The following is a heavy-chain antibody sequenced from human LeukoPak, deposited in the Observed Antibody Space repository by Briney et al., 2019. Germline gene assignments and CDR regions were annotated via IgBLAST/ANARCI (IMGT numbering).Heavy chain of an antibody. V-gene: IGHV4-59*01. CDR1: GGSINDYF. CDR2: IYYSGTS. Sequence: SETLCLTCTISGGSINDYFWSWIRQPPGKGLEWIGYIYYSGTSNYNPSLKSRVTISLDTSKNQFSLKLTSVTAADTAVYYCATGRYYYGSEYWGQGTLFTVSS. CDR3: ATGRYYYGSEY. J-gene: IGHJ4*02. D-gene: IGHD3-10*01.